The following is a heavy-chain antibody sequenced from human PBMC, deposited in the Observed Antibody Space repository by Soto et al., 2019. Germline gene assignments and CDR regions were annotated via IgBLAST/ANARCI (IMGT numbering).Heavy chain of an antibody. CDR2: IIPIFGTA. V-gene: IGHV1-69*13. Sequence: SVKLSCKASGGTFSSYAISWVRQAPGQGLEWMGGIIPIFGTANYAQKFQGRVTITADESTSTAYMELSSLRSEDTAVYYCARGSLWEEWDYYYGMDVWGQGTTVTGFS. CDR3: ARGSLWEEWDYYYGMDV. CDR1: GGTFSSYA. D-gene: IGHD1-26*01. J-gene: IGHJ6*02.